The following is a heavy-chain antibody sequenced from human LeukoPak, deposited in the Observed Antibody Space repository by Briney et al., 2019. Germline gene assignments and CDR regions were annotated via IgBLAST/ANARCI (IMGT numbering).Heavy chain of an antibody. D-gene: IGHD4-11*01. J-gene: IGHJ4*02. V-gene: IGHV3-30*02. CDR1: GFTFSNYG. Sequence: GGSLRLSCTTSGFTFSNYGMHWVRQAPGRGPECVAFIPYDGINKYYADSVKGRFTISRDNSKNTLYLQMNSLRAEDTAVYYCAKVTGLSSYYCTDYWGQGTLVTVSS. CDR2: IPYDGINK. CDR3: AKVTGLSSYYCTDY.